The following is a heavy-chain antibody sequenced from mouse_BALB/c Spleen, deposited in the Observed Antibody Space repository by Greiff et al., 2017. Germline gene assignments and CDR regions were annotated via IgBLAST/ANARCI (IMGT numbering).Heavy chain of an antibody. J-gene: IGHJ3*01. Sequence: EVQRVESGGGLVKPGGSLKLSCAASGFTFSSYAMSWVRQTPEKRLEWVASISSGGSTYYPDSVKGRFTISRDNARNILYLQMSSLRSEDTAMYYCARDGGRGFAYWGQGTLVTVSA. CDR1: GFTFSSYA. V-gene: IGHV5-6-5*01. CDR3: ARDGGRGFAY. CDR2: ISSGGST.